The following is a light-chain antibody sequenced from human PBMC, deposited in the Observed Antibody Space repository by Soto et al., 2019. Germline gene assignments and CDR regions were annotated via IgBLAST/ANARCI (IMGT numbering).Light chain of an antibody. CDR2: DAS. Sequence: IVLTQSPGTLSLSPGERATLSCRASQSVSSTYLAWYQQKNGHAPRLLIYDASNRATCIPARLSGSGYGTDFTITISSLQTEDFAVYYCQQRSNSTLTFGGGTKVDIK. CDR3: QQRSNSTLT. CDR1: QSVSSTY. V-gene: IGKV3-11*01. J-gene: IGKJ4*01.